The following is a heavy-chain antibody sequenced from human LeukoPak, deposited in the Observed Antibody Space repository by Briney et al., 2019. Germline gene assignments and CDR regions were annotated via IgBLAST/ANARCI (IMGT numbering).Heavy chain of an antibody. D-gene: IGHD2-2*01. CDR1: GYTFTGYY. CDR2: INPNSGGT. J-gene: IGHJ3*02. CDR3: ARAHCSSTSCSPGAFDI. Sequence: ASEKVSCKASGYTFTGYYMHWVRQAPGQGLEWMGWINPNSGGTNYAQKFQGWVTMTRDTSISTAYMELSRLRSDDAAVYYCARAHCSSTSCSPGAFDIWGQGTMVTVSS. V-gene: IGHV1-2*04.